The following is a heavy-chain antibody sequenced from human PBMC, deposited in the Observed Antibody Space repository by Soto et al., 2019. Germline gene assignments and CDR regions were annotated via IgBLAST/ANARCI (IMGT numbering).Heavy chain of an antibody. Sequence: SETLSLTCTVYGGSFSSHYWTWIRQPAGKGLEWIGEFNHSGSTNYNPPLKSRVSLSVDTSKNQFSLTLTSVTAADTAVYYCARGVSVAVMVQTDAPDRYYLDSWSQGTQVHVS. J-gene: IGHJ1*01. CDR2: FNHSGST. D-gene: IGHD3-9*01. CDR1: GGSFSSHY. V-gene: IGHV4-34*01. CDR3: ARGVSVAVMVQTDAPDRYYLDS.